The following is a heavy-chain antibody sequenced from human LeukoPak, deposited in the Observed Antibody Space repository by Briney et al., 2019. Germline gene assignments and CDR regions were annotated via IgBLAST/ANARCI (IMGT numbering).Heavy chain of an antibody. Sequence: ASVKVSCKASGYTFTSYGISWVRQAPGQGLEWMGWISAYNGNTNYAQKLQGRVTMTTDTSTSTAYMELRSLRSEDTAVYYCARGYYYDSSGYNDAFDIWGQGTMVTVSS. CDR3: ARGYYYDSSGYNDAFDI. V-gene: IGHV1-18*01. J-gene: IGHJ3*02. D-gene: IGHD3-22*01. CDR1: GYTFTSYG. CDR2: ISAYNGNT.